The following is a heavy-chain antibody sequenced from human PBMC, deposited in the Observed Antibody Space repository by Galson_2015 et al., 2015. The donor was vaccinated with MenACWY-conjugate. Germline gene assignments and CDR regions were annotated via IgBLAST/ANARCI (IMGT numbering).Heavy chain of an antibody. Sequence: SLRLSCAASGFTVSSNYMSWVRQAPGKGLEWVSVIYSGGSTYYADSVKGRFTISRHNSKNTLDLQMNSLRAEDTAVYYCASRYSYGPNYYDYGMDVWGQGTTVTVSS. V-gene: IGHV3-53*04. CDR2: IYSGGST. CDR1: GFTVSSNY. CDR3: ASRYSYGPNYYDYGMDV. D-gene: IGHD5-18*01. J-gene: IGHJ6*02.